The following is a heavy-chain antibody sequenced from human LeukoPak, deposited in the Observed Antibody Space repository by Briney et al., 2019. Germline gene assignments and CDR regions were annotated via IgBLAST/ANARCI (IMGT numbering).Heavy chain of an antibody. Sequence: SETLSLTCAVYGGSFSGYYWSWIRQPPGKGLEWIGEINHSGSTNYNPSLKSRVTISVDTSKNQFSLKLSSVTAADAAVYYCASPPPSAVDYWGQGTLVTVSS. CDR1: GGSFSGYY. CDR3: ASPPPSAVDY. J-gene: IGHJ4*02. CDR2: INHSGST. V-gene: IGHV4-34*01.